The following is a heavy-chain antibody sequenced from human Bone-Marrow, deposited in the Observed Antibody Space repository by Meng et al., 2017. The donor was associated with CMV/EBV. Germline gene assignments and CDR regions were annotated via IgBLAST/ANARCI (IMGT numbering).Heavy chain of an antibody. CDR2: IIPILAIA. J-gene: IGHJ5*02. V-gene: IGHV1-69*02. CDR3: ARVGGIRDL. D-gene: IGHD3-16*01. CDR1: GDTSSSYT. Sequence: KVSCTASGDTSSSYTISWVRQAPGQGLEWMGRIIPILAIANYAKKFQGRVIITADKSTSTAYMEMSSLRSEDTAIYFCARVGGIRDLWGQGTLVTVSS.